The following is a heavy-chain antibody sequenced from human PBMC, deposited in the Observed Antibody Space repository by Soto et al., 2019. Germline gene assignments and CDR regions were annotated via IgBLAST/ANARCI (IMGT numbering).Heavy chain of an antibody. CDR3: ARGPKYSSGWPDYYYYGMDV. V-gene: IGHV1-69*13. D-gene: IGHD6-19*01. CDR1: GGTFSSSA. CDR2: IISIFGTA. J-gene: IGHJ6*02. Sequence: SVKVSCKASGGTFSSSAISWVRQAPEQGLERIGGIISIFGTATYAQKFQGRVTITADESTSTAYRELSSLRSEDTAVYYCARGPKYSSGWPDYYYYGMDVGGQGSTVTVSS.